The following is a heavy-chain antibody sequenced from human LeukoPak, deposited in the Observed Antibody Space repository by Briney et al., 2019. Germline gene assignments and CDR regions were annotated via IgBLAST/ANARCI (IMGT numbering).Heavy chain of an antibody. V-gene: IGHV5-51*01. CDR3: ARHPIAAAGYDAFDT. Sequence: GESLKISCKGSGYSLTSYWIGWVRQMPGKGLEWMGIIYPGDSDTRYSPSFQGQVTISADKSISTAYLQWSSLKASDTAMYYCARHPIAAAGYDAFDTWGQGTMVTVSS. CDR2: IYPGDSDT. J-gene: IGHJ3*02. CDR1: GYSLTSYW. D-gene: IGHD6-13*01.